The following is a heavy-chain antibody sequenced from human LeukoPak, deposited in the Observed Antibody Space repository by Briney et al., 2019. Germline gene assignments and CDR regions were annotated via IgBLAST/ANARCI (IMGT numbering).Heavy chain of an antibody. Sequence: GGSLRLSCAASGFTFSSYAMSWVRQAPGKRLEWVSAISGSGGSTYYADSVKGRFTISRDNSRNTLYLQMNSLRAEDTAVYYCAKDLKAQGMDYWGQGTLVTVSS. CDR2: ISGSGGST. D-gene: IGHD1-14*01. V-gene: IGHV3-23*01. CDR1: GFTFSSYA. J-gene: IGHJ4*02. CDR3: AKDLKAQGMDY.